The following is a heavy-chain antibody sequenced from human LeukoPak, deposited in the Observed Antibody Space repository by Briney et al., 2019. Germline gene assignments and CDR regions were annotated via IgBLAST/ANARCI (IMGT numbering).Heavy chain of an antibody. CDR3: ARGGWNYPYYYYGMDV. CDR1: GYTFTRYG. CDR2: ISAYNGNT. D-gene: IGHD1-7*01. Sequence: ASVKVSCKASGYTFTRYGISWVRQAPGQGLEWMGWISAYNGNTNYAQKLQGRVTMTTDTSTSTAYMELRTLRSDDTAVYYCARGGWNYPYYYYGMDVWGQGTTVTVSS. J-gene: IGHJ6*02. V-gene: IGHV1-18*01.